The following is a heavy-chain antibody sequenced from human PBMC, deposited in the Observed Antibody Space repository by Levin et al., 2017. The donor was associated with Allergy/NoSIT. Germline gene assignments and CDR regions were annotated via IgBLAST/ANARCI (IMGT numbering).Heavy chain of an antibody. CDR2: INHSGST. V-gene: IGHV4-34*01. CDR3: ARGSDYFDY. D-gene: IGHD6-25*01. CDR1: GGSFRGYY. Sequence: RSQTLSLPCAVYGGSFRGYYWSWIRQPPGKGLEWIGEINHSGSTNYNPSLKSRVTISVDTSKNQFSLKLSSVTAADTAVYYCARGSDYFDYWGQGTLVTVSS. J-gene: IGHJ4*02.